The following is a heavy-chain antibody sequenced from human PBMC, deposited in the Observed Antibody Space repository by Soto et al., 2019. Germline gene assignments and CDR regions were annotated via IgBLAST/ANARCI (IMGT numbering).Heavy chain of an antibody. V-gene: IGHV5-51*01. J-gene: IGHJ5*02. Sequence: GESLKISCKGSEYSFANQWIGWVRQMPGKGLEWMGIISPDDSGTLYSPSFQGQVTISVDKSISTVYLQWSSLKASGTAIYYCTKRLRDVSIPGSWFDPWGQGTLVTVSS. D-gene: IGHD3-10*01. CDR2: ISPDDSGT. CDR3: TKRLRDVSIPGSWFDP. CDR1: EYSFANQW.